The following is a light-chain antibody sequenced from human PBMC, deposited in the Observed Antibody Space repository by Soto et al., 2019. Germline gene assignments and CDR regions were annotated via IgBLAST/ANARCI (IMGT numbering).Light chain of an antibody. CDR2: AAS. Sequence: DLQMTQSPSSLSASVGDRVTITCRTSQSIIIYLNWYQQKPGKAPKLLISAASSLQSGVPSRFSGSGSGTDFTLTISSLQPEDFATYYCQQSYSTPYTFGQGTKLEI. V-gene: IGKV1-39*01. CDR1: QSIIIY. CDR3: QQSYSTPYT. J-gene: IGKJ2*01.